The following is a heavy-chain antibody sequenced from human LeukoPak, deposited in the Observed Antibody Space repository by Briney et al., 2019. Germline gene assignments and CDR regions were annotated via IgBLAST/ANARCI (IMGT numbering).Heavy chain of an antibody. Sequence: ASVKVSCKASGYTFTSYGISWVRQAPGQGLEWMGWISAYNGNTNYAQKLQGRVTMTTDTSTSTAYMELRSLRSDDTAVYYCARDNLGGRWLQSPSDYWGQGTLVTVSS. CDR3: ARDNLGGRWLQSPSDY. D-gene: IGHD5-24*01. J-gene: IGHJ4*02. V-gene: IGHV1-18*01. CDR1: GYTFTSYG. CDR2: ISAYNGNT.